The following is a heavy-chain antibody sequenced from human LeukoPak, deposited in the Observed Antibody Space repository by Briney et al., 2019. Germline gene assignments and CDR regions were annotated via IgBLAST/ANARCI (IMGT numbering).Heavy chain of an antibody. CDR3: ARAGDYFDY. Sequence: ASVKISCKASGYRFTSYDMHWVRQAPGQGLEWMGIINPSGGSPSYAQKFQGRVTMTSDTSTSTVYMELSSLRSEDTAVYYCARAGDYFDYWGQGTLVTVSS. J-gene: IGHJ4*02. CDR2: INPSGGSP. CDR1: GYRFTSYD. V-gene: IGHV1-46*01.